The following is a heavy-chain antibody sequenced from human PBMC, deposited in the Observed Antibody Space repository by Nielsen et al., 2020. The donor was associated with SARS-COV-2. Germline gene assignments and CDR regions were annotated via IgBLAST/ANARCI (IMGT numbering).Heavy chain of an antibody. CDR1: GFTFGTHA. J-gene: IGHJ4*02. V-gene: IGHV3-73*01. Sequence: GESLKISCAASGFTFGTHAMNWVRQASGKGLEWVGRIRSKANSYATAYAASVKGRFTISRDDSKNTAYLQMNSLKTEDTAVYYCTRAVPITMTDYYFDYWGQGTLVTVSS. CDR3: TRAVPITMTDYYFDY. CDR2: IRSKANSYAT. D-gene: IGHD3-22*01.